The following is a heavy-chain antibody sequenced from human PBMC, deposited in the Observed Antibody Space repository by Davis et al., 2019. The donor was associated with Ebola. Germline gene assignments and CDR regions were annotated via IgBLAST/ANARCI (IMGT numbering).Heavy chain of an antibody. CDR1: GFTVSPNY. J-gene: IGHJ4*02. CDR3: SRGYNWNPFWEY. Sequence: GESLKISCAASGFTVSPNYMSWVRRAPGKGLEWVSVITSGGGTYYADSVKGRFTISRDNSKNTLNLQMDSLRAEDTAVYFCSRGYNWNPFWEYWGQGTLVTVSS. V-gene: IGHV3-53*01. D-gene: IGHD1-20*01. CDR2: ITSGGGT.